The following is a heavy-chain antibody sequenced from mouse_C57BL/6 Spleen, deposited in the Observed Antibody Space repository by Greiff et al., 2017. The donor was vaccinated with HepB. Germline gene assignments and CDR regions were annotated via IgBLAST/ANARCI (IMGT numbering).Heavy chain of an antibody. CDR3: AREWDPYGNYGYFDV. CDR2: INYDGSGT. CDR1: GFTFSDYY. Sequence: EVQLVESEGGLVQPGSSMKLSCTASGFTFSDYYMAWVRQVPEKGLEWVANINYDGSGTYYLDSLKSRFIISRDNAKNILYLQMSSLKAEDTATYYCAREWDPYGNYGYFDVWGTGTTLTVSS. J-gene: IGHJ1*03. D-gene: IGHD2-1*01. V-gene: IGHV5-16*01.